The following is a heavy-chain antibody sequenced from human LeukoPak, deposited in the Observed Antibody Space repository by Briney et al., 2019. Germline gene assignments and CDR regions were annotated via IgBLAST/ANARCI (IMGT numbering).Heavy chain of an antibody. Sequence: GGSLRLSCAASGFDFNYYAMSWVRQAPGKGLEWVSVISDSGDSTYYADSVKGRFTISRDNSKNTLYLQINSLRAEDTAIYYCAKDRLYGDHLVDVAYWGQGSLVTSPQ. CDR1: GFDFNYYA. V-gene: IGHV3-23*01. CDR3: AKDRLYGDHLVDVAY. D-gene: IGHD2-21*02. J-gene: IGHJ4*02. CDR2: ISDSGDST.